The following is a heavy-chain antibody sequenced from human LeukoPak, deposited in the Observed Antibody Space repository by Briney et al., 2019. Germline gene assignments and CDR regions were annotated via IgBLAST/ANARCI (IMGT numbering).Heavy chain of an antibody. J-gene: IGHJ4*02. CDR3: ARGVRGVTLDY. CDR1: GYSFTDYY. D-gene: IGHD3-10*01. CDR2: INPNSGGT. Sequence: GASVKVSRKASGYSFTDYYIHWVRQAPGQGLEWMGWINPNSGGTNYAQKLQGRVTMTTDTSTSTVYMELRSLRSDDTAVYYCARGVRGVTLDYWGQGTLVTVSS. V-gene: IGHV1-2*02.